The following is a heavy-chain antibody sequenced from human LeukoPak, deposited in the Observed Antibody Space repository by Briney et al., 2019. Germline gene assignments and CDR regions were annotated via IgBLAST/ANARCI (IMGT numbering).Heavy chain of an antibody. Sequence: PGGSLRLSCAASGFTFDDYGMSWVRQAPGKRLEWVSGINWNGGSTGYADSVEGRFTISRDNAKNSLYLQMNSLRAEDTALYYCARVAGTGTSYYYYMDVWGKGTTVTVSS. CDR1: GFTFDDYG. J-gene: IGHJ6*03. CDR3: ARVAGTGTSYYYYMDV. D-gene: IGHD1/OR15-1a*01. CDR2: INWNGGST. V-gene: IGHV3-20*04.